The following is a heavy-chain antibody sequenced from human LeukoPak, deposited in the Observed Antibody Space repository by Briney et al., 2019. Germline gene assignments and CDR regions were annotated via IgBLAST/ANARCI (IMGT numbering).Heavy chain of an antibody. CDR3: AKVDYYDSSGYYYNYFDY. CDR2: IRGSGGST. CDR1: GFTFSSYA. Sequence: GGSLRLSCAASGFTFSSYAMSWVRQAPGKGLEWVSAIRGSGGSTYYADSVKGRFTISRDNSKNTLYLQMNSLRAEDTAVYYCAKVDYYDSSGYYYNYFDYWGQGTLVTVSS. J-gene: IGHJ4*02. V-gene: IGHV3-23*01. D-gene: IGHD3-22*01.